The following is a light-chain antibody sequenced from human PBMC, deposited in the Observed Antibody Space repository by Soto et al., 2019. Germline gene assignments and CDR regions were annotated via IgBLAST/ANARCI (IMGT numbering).Light chain of an antibody. Sequence: QSALTQPASVSGSPGQSITISCTGTSSDVGGYNYVSWYQQHPGKAPKVMIYDVSKRSSGISNRFSGSKSGNTASLTISGLQVEDQADYYCSSYRSGSTRVLFGGGTKLTVL. J-gene: IGLJ2*01. CDR1: SSDVGGYNY. V-gene: IGLV2-14*03. CDR2: DVS. CDR3: SSYRSGSTRVL.